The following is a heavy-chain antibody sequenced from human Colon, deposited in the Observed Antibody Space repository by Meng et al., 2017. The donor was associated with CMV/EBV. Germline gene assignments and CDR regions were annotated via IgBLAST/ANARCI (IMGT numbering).Heavy chain of an antibody. V-gene: IGHV4-59*13. CDR3: ARADPSLAMYYFDY. CDR1: GGSISTYY. D-gene: IGHD3-16*01. CDR2: VYYTGSA. J-gene: IGHJ4*02. Sequence: GSLRLSCNVSGGSISTYYWTWIRQPPGKGLEWIGNVYYTGSARYSPSLKNRLTISVDTAKNQFSLKLSSVTVADTAIYYCARADPSLAMYYFDYWGPGMLVTVSS.